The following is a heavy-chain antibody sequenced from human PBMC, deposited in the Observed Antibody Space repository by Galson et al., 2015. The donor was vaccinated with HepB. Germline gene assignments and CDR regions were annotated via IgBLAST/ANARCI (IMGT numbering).Heavy chain of an antibody. J-gene: IGHJ3*02. V-gene: IGHV2-5*02. Sequence: PALVKPTQTLTLTCTFSGFSLSTSGVGVGWIRQPPGKALGWLALIYWDDDKRYSPSLKSRLTITKDTSKNQVVLTMTNMDPVDTATYYCAHSAGGGIVVGAPGGAFDIWGQGTMVTVSS. D-gene: IGHD1-26*01. CDR2: IYWDDDK. CDR3: AHSAGGGIVVGAPGGAFDI. CDR1: GFSLSTSGVG.